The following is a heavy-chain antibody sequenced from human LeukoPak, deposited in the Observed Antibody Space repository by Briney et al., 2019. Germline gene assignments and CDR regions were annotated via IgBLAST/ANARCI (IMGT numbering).Heavy chain of an antibody. D-gene: IGHD5-12*01. J-gene: IGHJ4*02. V-gene: IGHV3-30*04. CDR2: ISYDGSNK. Sequence: GGSLRLSCAASGFTFSSYAMHWIRQAPGKGLEWVAVISYDGSNKYYADSVKGRFTISRDNSKNTLYLQLNSLRPEDSAVYYCARDQLAYSGYDTLFDYWGQGTLVTVSS. CDR1: GFTFSSYA. CDR3: ARDQLAYSGYDTLFDY.